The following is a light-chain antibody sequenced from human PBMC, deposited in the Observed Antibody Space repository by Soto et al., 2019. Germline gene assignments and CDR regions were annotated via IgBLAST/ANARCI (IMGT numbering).Light chain of an antibody. V-gene: IGKV3-11*01. CDR2: DAS. Sequence: EVVLTQSPATLSLSPGDRATLSCRASQSVSIDFAWYQQKPGQVPRLLLYDASNRATGIPVRFSGSGSGTDFTLTISSLEPEDFAVYYCQHRHNFGPGTKVDIK. J-gene: IGKJ3*01. CDR1: QSVSID. CDR3: QHRHN.